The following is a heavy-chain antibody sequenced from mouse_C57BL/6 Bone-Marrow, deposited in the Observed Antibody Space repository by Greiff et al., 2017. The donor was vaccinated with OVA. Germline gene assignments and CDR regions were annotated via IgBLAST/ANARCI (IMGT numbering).Heavy chain of an antibody. CDR3: GLPYYFDY. CDR2: ISDGGSYT. D-gene: IGHD1-2*01. Sequence: EVQVVESGGGLVKPGGSLKLSCAASGFTFSSYAMSWVRQTPEKRLEWVATISDGGSYTYYPDNVKGRFTISRDNAKNNLYLQMSHLKSEDTAMYYCGLPYYFDYWGQGTTLTVSS. CDR1: GFTFSSYA. V-gene: IGHV5-4*01. J-gene: IGHJ2*01.